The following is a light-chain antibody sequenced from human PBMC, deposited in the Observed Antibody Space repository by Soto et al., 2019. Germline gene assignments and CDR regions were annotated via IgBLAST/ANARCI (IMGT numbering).Light chain of an antibody. J-gene: IGKJ3*01. CDR2: GAS. Sequence: EIVLTQSPPTLSLSPGERATLSSMASHSVSSYLAWYQQKPGQAPRLLIYGASNKDTGIPARFRGSESGTDFTITIRSLEAEDVEFCYCQQRSSWPPRFTCGGRTKVDIK. CDR1: HSVSSY. V-gene: IGKV3-11*01. CDR3: QQRSSWPPRFT.